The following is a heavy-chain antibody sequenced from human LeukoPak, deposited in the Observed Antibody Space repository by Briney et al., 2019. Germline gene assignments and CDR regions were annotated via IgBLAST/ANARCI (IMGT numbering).Heavy chain of an antibody. J-gene: IGHJ3*02. CDR1: GFSFSSYW. Sequence: GGSLRLSCAASGFSFSSYWMHWVRQVPGKGLVWVARIQYDGSTTNYADSVKGRFTISRDNAKNSLYLQMKSLRAEDTALYYCARDGSGAGASDIWGQGTMVTVSS. V-gene: IGHV3-74*01. CDR2: IQYDGSTT. D-gene: IGHD6-19*01. CDR3: ARDGSGAGASDI.